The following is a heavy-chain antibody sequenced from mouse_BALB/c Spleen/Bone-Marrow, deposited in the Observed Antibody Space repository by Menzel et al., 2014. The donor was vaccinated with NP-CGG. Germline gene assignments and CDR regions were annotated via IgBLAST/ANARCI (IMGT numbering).Heavy chain of an antibody. J-gene: IGHJ2*01. CDR1: GYTFTSNT. V-gene: IGHV1-4*02. CDR3: AREATYYAYFDY. Sequence: QVQLQQSAGELARPGASVKMSCKASGYTFTSNTIQWVKQRPGQGLEWIGYINPTRGYTDYNQKFKDKTILTADKSSSTAYMQLSSLTSEDSAAYYCAREATYYAYFDYWGQGTILTVSS. D-gene: IGHD1-1*01. CDR2: INPTRGYT.